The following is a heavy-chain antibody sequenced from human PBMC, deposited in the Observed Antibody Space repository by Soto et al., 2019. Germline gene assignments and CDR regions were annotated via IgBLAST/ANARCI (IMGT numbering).Heavy chain of an antibody. Sequence: QITLKESGPTLVKPTQTLTLTCNFSGFSLSTRGVGVGWIRQPPGKALEWLTLIYWDDAKEYSPSLRSRITITKDTSKNPVVLTMTDIAPVDTATYYCAHKGGGDRILDYWGQGTLVTVSS. CDR2: IYWDDAK. V-gene: IGHV2-5*02. CDR1: GFSLSTRGVG. CDR3: AHKGGGDRILDY. D-gene: IGHD3-16*01. J-gene: IGHJ4*02.